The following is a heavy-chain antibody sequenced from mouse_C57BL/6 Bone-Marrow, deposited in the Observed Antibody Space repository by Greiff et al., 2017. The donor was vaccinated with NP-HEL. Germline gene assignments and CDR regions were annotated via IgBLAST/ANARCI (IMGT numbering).Heavy chain of an antibody. CDR1: GYTFTSYW. J-gene: IGHJ1*03. CDR3: ASPNYGRDWYFDV. V-gene: IGHV1-72*01. Sequence: VQLQQPGAELVKPGASVKLSCKASGYTFTSYWMHWVKQRPGRGLEWIGRIDPNSGGTKDNEKFKSKATLTVDKPSSTASMQLTSLTSEDSAVYYCASPNYGRDWYFDVWGTGTTVTVSS. CDR2: IDPNSGGT. D-gene: IGHD1-1*01.